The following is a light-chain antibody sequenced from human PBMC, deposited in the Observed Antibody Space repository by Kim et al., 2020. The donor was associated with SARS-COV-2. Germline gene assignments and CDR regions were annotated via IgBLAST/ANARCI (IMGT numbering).Light chain of an antibody. CDR2: GHS. CDR1: SSNIGAGYD. V-gene: IGLV1-40*01. CDR3: QSYDSSLSVV. J-gene: IGLJ2*01. Sequence: GQRVTSSCTGSSSNIGAGYDVHWYQQRPGTAPKLLIYGHSNRPSGVPDRFSGSKSGTSASLAITGLQAEDEADYYCQSYDSSLSVVFGGGTQLTVL.